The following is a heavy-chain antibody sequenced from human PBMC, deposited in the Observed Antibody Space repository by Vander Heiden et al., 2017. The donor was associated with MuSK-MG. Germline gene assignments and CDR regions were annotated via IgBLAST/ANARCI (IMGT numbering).Heavy chain of an antibody. CDR1: GGSFSVYK. J-gene: IGHJ4*02. V-gene: IGHV4-34*01. CDR2: INESGST. D-gene: IGHD1-1*01. CDR3: ARGGYWRFDD. Sequence: QLHLQQWGAGLLKPSETLSLTCAVYGGSFSVYKWSWIRQSPEKGLEGIGEINESGSTRYNPSLKSRVSMSVDTPKNQFSLNLNSVTAADTAVYYCARGGYWRFDDWGQGALVTVSS.